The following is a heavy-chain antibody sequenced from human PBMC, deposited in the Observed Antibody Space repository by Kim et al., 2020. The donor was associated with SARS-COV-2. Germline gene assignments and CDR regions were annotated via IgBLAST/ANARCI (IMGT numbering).Heavy chain of an antibody. D-gene: IGHD6-6*01. Sequence: YNADSVKGRFTISRDNSKNTLYLQMNSLRAEDTAVYYCAKDESIAARPDYWGQGTLVTVSS. J-gene: IGHJ4*02. V-gene: IGHV3-33*06. CDR3: AKDESIAARPDY.